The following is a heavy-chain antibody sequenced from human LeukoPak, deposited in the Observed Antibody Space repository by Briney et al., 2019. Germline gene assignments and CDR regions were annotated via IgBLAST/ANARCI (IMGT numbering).Heavy chain of an antibody. D-gene: IGHD2-2*01. V-gene: IGHV3-23*01. Sequence: PGGSLSLSCAASGFPFSSYAMSWVRQAPGKGLEWVSAISCSGGSTYDADSVKARFTADRDNSKTTLYLQRNSLRAEDTAVYHWASVGATRGYYYGMNVGGQGTTVTVSS. CDR2: ISCSGGST. CDR1: GFPFSSYA. J-gene: IGHJ6*02. CDR3: ASVGATRGYYYGMNV.